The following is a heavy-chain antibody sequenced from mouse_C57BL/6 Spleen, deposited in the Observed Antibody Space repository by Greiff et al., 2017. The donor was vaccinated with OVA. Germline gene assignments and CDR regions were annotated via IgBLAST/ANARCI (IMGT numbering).Heavy chain of an antibody. CDR1: GFTFSDYY. D-gene: IGHD1-1*01. J-gene: IGHJ4*01. CDR2: ISNGGGST. CDR3: ARLLYGSRGYAMDY. Sequence: EVQGVESGGGLVQPGGSLKLSCAASGFTFSDYYMYWVRQTPEKRLEWVAYISNGGGSTYYPDTVKGRFPISRDNAKHTLYLQMSRLKSEDTAMDYCARLLYGSRGYAMDYWGQGTSVTVSS. V-gene: IGHV5-12*01.